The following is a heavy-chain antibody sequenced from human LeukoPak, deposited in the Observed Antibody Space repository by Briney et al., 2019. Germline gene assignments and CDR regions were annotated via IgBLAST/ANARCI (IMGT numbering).Heavy chain of an antibody. V-gene: IGHV1-69*04. J-gene: IGHJ4*02. Sequence: ASVKVSCKASGGTFSSYAISWVRQAPGQGLEWMGRIIPILGIANYAQKFKGRVTITADKSTSTAYMELSSLRSEDTAVYYCARAGGYDSSGYYYDYWGQGTLVTVFS. CDR1: GGTFSSYA. CDR2: IIPILGIA. CDR3: ARAGGYDSSGYYYDY. D-gene: IGHD3-22*01.